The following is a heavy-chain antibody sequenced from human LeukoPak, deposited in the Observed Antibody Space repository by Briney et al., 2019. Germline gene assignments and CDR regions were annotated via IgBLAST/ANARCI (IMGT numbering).Heavy chain of an antibody. Sequence: SETLSLTCAVSGGSISSSNWWSWVRQPPGKGLEWIGEIYHSGSTNYNPSLKSRVTLSVDKSKNQFSLKLSSVTAADTAVYYCARASFSYCGGDCYSDYYGMDVWGQGTTVTVSS. V-gene: IGHV4-4*02. CDR1: GGSISSSNW. J-gene: IGHJ6*02. CDR3: ARASFSYCGGDCYSDYYGMDV. D-gene: IGHD2-21*02. CDR2: IYHSGST.